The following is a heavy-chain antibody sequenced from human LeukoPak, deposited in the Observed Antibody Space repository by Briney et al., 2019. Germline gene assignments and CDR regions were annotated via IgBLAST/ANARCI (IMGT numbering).Heavy chain of an antibody. Sequence: GGSLRLSCAASGFTVNSNYMSWVRQAPGKGLEWVSVIYSGGSTYYADSVKGRFTISRDNSKNTLYLQMNSPRAEDTAVYYCARDRRWDSSSPLDYWGQGTLVTVSS. CDR3: ARDRRWDSSSPLDY. J-gene: IGHJ4*02. CDR1: GFTVNSNY. D-gene: IGHD6-6*01. V-gene: IGHV3-66*02. CDR2: IYSGGST.